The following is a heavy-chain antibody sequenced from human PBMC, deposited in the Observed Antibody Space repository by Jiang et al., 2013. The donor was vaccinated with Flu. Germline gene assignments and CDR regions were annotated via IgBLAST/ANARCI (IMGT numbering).Heavy chain of an antibody. CDR2: ISYDGSNK. CDR1: GFTFSSYA. CDR3: ARDLMYYDFWSGYPED. J-gene: IGHJ4*02. Sequence: RLSCAASGFTFSSYAMHWVRQAPGKGLEWVAVISYDGSNKYYADSVKGRFTISRDNSKNTLYLQMNSLRAEDTAVYYCARDLMYYDFWSGYPEDWGQGTLVTVSS. V-gene: IGHV3-30*01. D-gene: IGHD3-3*01.